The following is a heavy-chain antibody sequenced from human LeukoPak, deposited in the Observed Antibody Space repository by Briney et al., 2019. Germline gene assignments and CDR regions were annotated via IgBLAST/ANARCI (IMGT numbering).Heavy chain of an antibody. CDR3: ASDTVDTALGIDY. J-gene: IGHJ4*02. V-gene: IGHV3-7*02. Sequence: PGGSLRLSCAVSGFTFSNYWMSWVRQAPGKGLEWVANIKQDGSEKYYVDSVKGRFTISRDNAKNTLYLQMNSLRAEDTAVYYCASDTVDTALGIDYWGQGTLVTVSS. CDR1: GFTFSNYW. CDR2: IKQDGSEK. D-gene: IGHD5-18*01.